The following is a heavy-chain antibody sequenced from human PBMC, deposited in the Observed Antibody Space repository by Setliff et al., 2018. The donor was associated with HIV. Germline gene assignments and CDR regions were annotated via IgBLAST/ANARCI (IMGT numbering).Heavy chain of an antibody. D-gene: IGHD3-10*01. Sequence: SETLSLTCTVSGGSISSYYWSWIRQPPGKGLEWIGYIYPSGSPDYPSGNTVYNPSFRSRVTLLLDTSKNQFSLKLTSVTAADAAVYYCTGDYNSGSNRFSYWGQGTPVTVS. CDR2: IYPSGSPDYPSGNT. J-gene: IGHJ4*02. V-gene: IGHV4-4*08. CDR3: TGDYNSGSNRFSY. CDR1: GGSISSYY.